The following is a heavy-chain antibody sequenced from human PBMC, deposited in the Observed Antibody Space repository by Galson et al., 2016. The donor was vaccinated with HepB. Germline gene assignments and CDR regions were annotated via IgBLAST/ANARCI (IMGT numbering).Heavy chain of an antibody. V-gene: IGHV3-23*01. CDR1: RFTFRNYA. D-gene: IGHD6-19*01. J-gene: IGHJ4*02. CDR3: TTWLSHHFDY. Sequence: SLRLSCAASRFTFRNYALSWVRRAPGTGLEWVSHIDGPTPNTHYADSVRGRFSIYRDNSRDTLYLQMDSLTAEDSAIYYCTTWLSHHFDYWGQGTRVTVSS. CDR2: IDGPTPNT.